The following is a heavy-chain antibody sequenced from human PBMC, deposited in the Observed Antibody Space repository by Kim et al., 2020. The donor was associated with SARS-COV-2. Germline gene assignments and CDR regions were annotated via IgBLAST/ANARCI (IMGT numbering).Heavy chain of an antibody. J-gene: IGHJ3*02. Sequence: GGSLRLSCAASVFTFSSYAMHWVRQAPGKGLEWVAVISYDGSNKYYADSVKGRFTISRDNSKNTLYLQMNSLRAEDTAVYYCARGSQQWLVRGAFDIWGQGTMVTVSS. V-gene: IGHV3-30-3*01. CDR3: ARGSQQWLVRGAFDI. CDR1: VFTFSSYA. CDR2: ISYDGSNK. D-gene: IGHD6-19*01.